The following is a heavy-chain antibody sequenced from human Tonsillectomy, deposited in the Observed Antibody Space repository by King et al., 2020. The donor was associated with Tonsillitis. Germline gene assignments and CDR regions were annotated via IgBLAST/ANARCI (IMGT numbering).Heavy chain of an antibody. CDR3: ARLGGLITADF. CDR1: GYTFTKNY. V-gene: IGHV1-46*01. D-gene: IGHD3/OR15-3a*01. J-gene: IGHJ4*02. CDR2: INPSGGGT. Sequence: VQLVESVAEVKKPGASVKVSCNTSGYTFTKNYMFWVRQAPGQGLEWLGIINPSGGGTTYAQKFRGRLVMPTDTSTSTAYMELSGLRSEDTAMYYCARLGGLITADFWGQGTLVTVSS.